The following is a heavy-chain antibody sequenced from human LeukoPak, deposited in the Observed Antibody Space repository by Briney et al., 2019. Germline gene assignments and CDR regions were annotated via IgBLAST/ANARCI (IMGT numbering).Heavy chain of an antibody. CDR3: AKDRLLGYCSSTSCYTLPFDS. CDR2: VSGSGSST. J-gene: IGHJ4*02. Sequence: PGGSLRLSCAASGFTFSSYAMSWVRQAPGKGLEWVSAVSGSGSSTFYADSVKGRFTISRDNSKNTLYLQMNSLRAEDTAVYYCAKDRLLGYCSSTSCYTLPFDSWGQGTLVTVSS. V-gene: IGHV3-23*01. CDR1: GFTFSSYA. D-gene: IGHD2-2*02.